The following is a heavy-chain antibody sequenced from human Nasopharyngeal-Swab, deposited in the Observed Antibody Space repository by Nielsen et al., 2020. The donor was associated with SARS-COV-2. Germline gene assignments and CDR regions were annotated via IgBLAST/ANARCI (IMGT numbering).Heavy chain of an antibody. D-gene: IGHD6-13*01. V-gene: IGHV3-23*01. CDR3: ARPLSRDSTWTTEANWFDP. CDR2: ITGNGDTT. J-gene: IGHJ5*02. CDR1: GFTFSSYS. Sequence: GESLKISCAASGFTFSSYSMSWLRQAPGKGREWVSTITGNGDTTYYADSVKGRFTISRDNSENTVYLQMNSLRAEDTALYHCARPLSRDSTWTTEANWFDPWGQGTLVTVSS.